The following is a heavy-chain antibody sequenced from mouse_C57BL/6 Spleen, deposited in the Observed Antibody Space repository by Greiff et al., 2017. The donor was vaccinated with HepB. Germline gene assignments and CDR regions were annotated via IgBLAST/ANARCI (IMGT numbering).Heavy chain of an antibody. J-gene: IGHJ2*01. D-gene: IGHD1-1*01. V-gene: IGHV1-54*01. CDR1: GYAFTNYL. CDR3: ARSGPTVGYFDY. CDR2: INPGSGGT. Sequence: QVQLQQSGAELVRPGTSVKVSCKASGYAFTNYLIEWVKQRPGQGLEWIGVINPGSGGTNYNEKFKGKATLTADKSSSTAYMQLSSLTSEDSAVYFCARSGPTVGYFDYWGQGTTLTVSS.